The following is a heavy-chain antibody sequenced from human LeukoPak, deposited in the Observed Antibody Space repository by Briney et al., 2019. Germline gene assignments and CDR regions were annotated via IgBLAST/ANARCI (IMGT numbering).Heavy chain of an antibody. CDR2: IYSGGST. Sequence: SGGSLRLSCAASGFTVSSNYMSWVRRALGKGLEWVSVIYSGGSTYYADSVKGRFTISRDTSKNTLYLQMNSLRAEDTAVYYCARAPQVVVEGMDVWGQGTTVTVSS. CDR1: GFTVSSNY. J-gene: IGHJ6*02. CDR3: ARAPQVVVEGMDV. D-gene: IGHD2-15*01. V-gene: IGHV3-66*01.